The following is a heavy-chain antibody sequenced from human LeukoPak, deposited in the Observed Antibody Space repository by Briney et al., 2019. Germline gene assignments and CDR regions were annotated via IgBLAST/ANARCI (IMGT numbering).Heavy chain of an antibody. CDR2: INPNSGGT. D-gene: IGHD6-13*01. CDR3: ARDASSWWGHYYYYYMDV. J-gene: IGHJ6*03. CDR1: GYSFTGYY. V-gene: IGHV1-2*02. Sequence: ASVKVSCKASGYSFTGYYIHWVRQAPGQGLEWMGWINPNSGGTNYAQKFQGRVTMTRDTSISTAYMELSRLRSDDTAVYYCARDASSWWGHYYYYYMDVWGKGTTVTVSS.